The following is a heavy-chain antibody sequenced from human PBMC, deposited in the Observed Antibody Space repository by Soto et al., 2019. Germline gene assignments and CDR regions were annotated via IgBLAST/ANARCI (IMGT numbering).Heavy chain of an antibody. V-gene: IGHV3-7*01. D-gene: IGHD4-4*01. CDR3: VRPAYSNYCWFDR. CDR1: GFTFSSHW. CDR2: IKQDGSEK. J-gene: IGHJ5*02. Sequence: EVQLVASGGGLVQPGGSLRLSCAASGFTFSSHWMSWVRQAPGKGLEWVANIKQDGSEKYYVDSVKGRFTISRDNAKNSLDLQINSLRAEDPAVYYCVRPAYSNYCWFDRWGQVTLVTVCS.